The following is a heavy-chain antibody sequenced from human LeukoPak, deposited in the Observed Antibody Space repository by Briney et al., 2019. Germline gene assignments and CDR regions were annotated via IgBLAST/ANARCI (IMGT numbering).Heavy chain of an antibody. CDR1: GFTFSGYA. Sequence: GESLRLSCAASGFTFSGYAMYWVRQAPGKGLEWVSAISGSGGSTDYADSVKGRFTISRDNSKNTLYLQMNSLRAEDTAVYYCAKEVLYCSGGSCFFDYWGQGTLVTVSS. CDR3: AKEVLYCSGGSCFFDY. V-gene: IGHV3-23*01. D-gene: IGHD2-15*01. J-gene: IGHJ4*02. CDR2: ISGSGGST.